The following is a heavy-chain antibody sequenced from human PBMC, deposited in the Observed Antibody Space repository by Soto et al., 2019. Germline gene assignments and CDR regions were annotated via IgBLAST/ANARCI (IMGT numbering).Heavy chain of an antibody. D-gene: IGHD3-22*01. CDR1: GGSISSGDYY. J-gene: IGHJ3*02. V-gene: IGHV4-30-4*01. CDR3: ARVDSSGYYYDAFDI. CDR2: IYYSGST. Sequence: LSLTCTVSGGSISSGDYYWSWIRQPPGKGLEWIGYIYYSGSTYYNPSLKSRVTISVDTSKNQFSLKLSSVTAADTAVYYCARVDSSGYYYDAFDIWGQGTMVTVSS.